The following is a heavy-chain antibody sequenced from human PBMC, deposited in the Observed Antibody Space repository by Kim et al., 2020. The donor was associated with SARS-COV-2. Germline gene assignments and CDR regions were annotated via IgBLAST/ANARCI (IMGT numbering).Heavy chain of an antibody. J-gene: IGHJ4*02. CDR3: ARGSVDGDYNY. V-gene: IGHV1-8*01. Sequence: TGYAQQFQGRVTMTRNTSTSTAFMELSSLRSEDTAIYYCARGSVDGDYNYWGQGTLVTVSS. D-gene: IGHD4-17*01. CDR2: T.